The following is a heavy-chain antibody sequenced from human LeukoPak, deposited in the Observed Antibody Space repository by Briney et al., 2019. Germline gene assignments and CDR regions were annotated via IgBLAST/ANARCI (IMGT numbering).Heavy chain of an antibody. V-gene: IGHV4-4*07. D-gene: IGHD3-22*01. CDR2: IYTSGST. J-gene: IGHJ3*02. CDR3: ARDRYYYDSSPRAFDI. CDR1: GGSISSYY. Sequence: PSETLSLTCTVSGGSISSYYWSWIRQPAGKGLEWIGRIYTSGSTNYNPPLKSRVTMSVDTSKNQFSLKLSSVTAADTAVYYCARDRYYYDSSPRAFDIWGQGTMVTVSS.